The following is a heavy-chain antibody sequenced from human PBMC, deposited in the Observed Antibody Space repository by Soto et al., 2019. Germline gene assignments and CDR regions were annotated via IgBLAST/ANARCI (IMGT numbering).Heavy chain of an antibody. CDR1: GFTFSSYA. Sequence: GSLRLSCSASGFTFSSYAMSWVRQAPGKGLEWVSAISGSGGSTYYADSVKGRFTISRDNSKNTLYLQMNSLRAEDKAVYYCAKDFLVQLKGYFDYWGKGTLVTVSS. D-gene: IGHD5-18*01. CDR3: AKDFLVQLKGYFDY. V-gene: IGHV3-23*01. CDR2: ISGSGGST. J-gene: IGHJ4*02.